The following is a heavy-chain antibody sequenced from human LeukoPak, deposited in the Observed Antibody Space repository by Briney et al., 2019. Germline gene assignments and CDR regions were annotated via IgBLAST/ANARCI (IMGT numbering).Heavy chain of an antibody. Sequence: GASVKVSCKASGGTFSSYAISWVRQAPGQGLEWMGIINPSGGSTSYAQKFQGRVTMTRDTSTSTVYMELSSLRSEDTAVYYCARGPSSSSRFRWFDPWGQGTLVTVSS. CDR3: ARGPSSSSRFRWFDP. J-gene: IGHJ5*02. V-gene: IGHV1-46*01. D-gene: IGHD6-6*01. CDR2: INPSGGST. CDR1: GGTFSSYA.